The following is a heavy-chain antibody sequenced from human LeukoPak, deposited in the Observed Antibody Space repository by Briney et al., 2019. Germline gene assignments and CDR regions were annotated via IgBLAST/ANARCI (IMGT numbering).Heavy chain of an antibody. CDR2: INHSGST. J-gene: IGHJ4*02. Sequence: PSETLSLTCAVYGWTFSGYYWSWIRQPPGKGREWIGEINHSGSTNYNPSLKSRVTISVDTSKNQFSLKLSSVTAADTAVYYCARHEPHPYIVVVPAALDYWGQGTLVTVSS. CDR3: ARHEPHPYIVVVPAALDY. CDR1: GWTFSGYY. D-gene: IGHD2-2*01. V-gene: IGHV4-34*01.